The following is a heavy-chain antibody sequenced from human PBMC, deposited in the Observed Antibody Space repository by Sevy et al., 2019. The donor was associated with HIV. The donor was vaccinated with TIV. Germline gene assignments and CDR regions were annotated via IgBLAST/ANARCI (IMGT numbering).Heavy chain of an antibody. CDR1: GGIFRSNA. J-gene: IGHJ4*01. V-gene: IGHV1-69*13. Sequence: SVKVSCKASGGIFRSNAISWVRQVPGQGLEWVGGIIAVFGTTYYAQKFQGRVTLIADESTGTVHMELRSLRSEDTAIYYCARDTHYYVSGSFDSWGQGTQVTVSS. CDR3: ARDTHYYVSGSFDS. D-gene: IGHD3-10*01. CDR2: IIAVFGTT.